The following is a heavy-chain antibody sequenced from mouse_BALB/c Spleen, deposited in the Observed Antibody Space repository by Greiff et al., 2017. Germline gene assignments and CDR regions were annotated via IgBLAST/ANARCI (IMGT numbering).Heavy chain of an antibody. D-gene: IGHD2-14*01. J-gene: IGHJ1*01. CDR3: ARHQDGNYRYDGWYFDV. Sequence: EVQLVESGGGLVKPGGSLKLSCAASGFAFSSYDMSWVRQTPEKRLEWVAYISSGGGSTYYPDTVKGRFTISRDNAKNTLYLQMSSLKSEDTAMYYCARHQDGNYRYDGWYFDVWGAGTTVTVSS. CDR1: GFAFSSYD. V-gene: IGHV5-12-1*01. CDR2: ISSGGGST.